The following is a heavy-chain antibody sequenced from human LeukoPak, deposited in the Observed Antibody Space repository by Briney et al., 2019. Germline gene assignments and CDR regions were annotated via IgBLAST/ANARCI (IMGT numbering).Heavy chain of an antibody. J-gene: IGHJ4*02. CDR2: IYYTGST. CDR3: ARHRAYSSSSPFDY. D-gene: IGHD6-6*01. V-gene: IGHV4-59*08. Sequence: PGGSLRLSCSVSGGSISSLYWSWIRQPPGKGLEWIGYIYYTGSTNYNPSLKSRVTMFVDMSKNQFSLRLSSVTAADTAVYYCARHRAYSSSSPFDYWGQGTLVTVSS. CDR1: GGSISSLY.